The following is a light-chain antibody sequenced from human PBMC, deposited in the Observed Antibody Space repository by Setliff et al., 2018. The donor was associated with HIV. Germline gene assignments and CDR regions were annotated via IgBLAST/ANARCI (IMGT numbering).Light chain of an antibody. V-gene: IGLV2-11*01. Sequence: QSVLTQPRPVSGSPGQSVTFSCTGSSSDVGGYNYVSWYQQHPGKAPKLMIYDVTKRPSGVPDRFSGSKSGNTASLTISGLQAEDEADYYCCSYAGSYTYIFGTGTKVTVL. J-gene: IGLJ1*01. CDR3: CSYAGSYTYI. CDR1: SSDVGGYNY. CDR2: DVT.